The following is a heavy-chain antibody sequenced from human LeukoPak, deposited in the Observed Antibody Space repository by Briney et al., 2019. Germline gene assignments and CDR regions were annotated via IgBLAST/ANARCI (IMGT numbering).Heavy chain of an antibody. CDR2: IYSGGST. Sequence: GGSLRLSCAASGFTVSSNYMSWVRQAPGKGLEWVSVIYSGGSTYYADSVKGRFTISRDNSKNTLYLQMNSLRAEDTAVYYRARQLLHWFDPWGQGTLVTVSS. D-gene: IGHD1-1*01. J-gene: IGHJ5*02. CDR1: GFTVSSNY. V-gene: IGHV3-66*02. CDR3: ARQLLHWFDP.